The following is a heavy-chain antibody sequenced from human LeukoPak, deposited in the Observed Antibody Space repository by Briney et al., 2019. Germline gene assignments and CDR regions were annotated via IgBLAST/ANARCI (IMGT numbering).Heavy chain of an antibody. D-gene: IGHD3-22*01. CDR2: INHSGST. CDR1: GGSFSGCY. J-gene: IGHJ4*02. CDR3: ASAYDSSGYYGGDY. V-gene: IGHV4-34*01. Sequence: SETLSLTCAVYGGSFSGCYWSWVRQPPGKGLEWIGEINHSGSTNYNPSLKSRVTISVDTSKNQFSLKLSSVTAADTAVYYCASAYDSSGYYGGDYWGQGTLVTVSS.